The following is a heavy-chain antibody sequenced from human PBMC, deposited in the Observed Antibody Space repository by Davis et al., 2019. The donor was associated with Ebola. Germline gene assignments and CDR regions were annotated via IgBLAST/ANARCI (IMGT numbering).Heavy chain of an antibody. D-gene: IGHD6-19*01. CDR3: AKGGSGWPSDYSYGMGV. V-gene: IGHV3-11*05. Sequence: GGSLRLSCAVSGFSINDYFMTWIRQAPGKGLEWVSYISGRDDYSNYAESVRGRFTISRDNSKNTLYLQMNSLTVEDTAVYYCAKGGSGWPSDYSYGMGVWGKGTTVTVSS. J-gene: IGHJ6*04. CDR2: ISGRDDYS. CDR1: GFSINDYF.